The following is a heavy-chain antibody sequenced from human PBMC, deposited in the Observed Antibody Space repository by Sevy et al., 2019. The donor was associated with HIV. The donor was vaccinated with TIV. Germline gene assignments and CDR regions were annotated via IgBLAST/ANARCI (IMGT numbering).Heavy chain of an antibody. J-gene: IGHJ4*02. CDR3: ASGYTSSRGPFGY. CDR1: GGSMSSSSYY. CDR2: IYFGGTT. D-gene: IGHD2-2*01. Sequence: SETLSLTCTVSGGSMSSSSYYWGWIRQPPGKGLEWIGTIYFGGTTYNDPSLKSRVTLSLDTSKNQFSLKLTSVAAADTALYFCASGYTSSRGPFGYWGQGALVTVSS. V-gene: IGHV4-39*01.